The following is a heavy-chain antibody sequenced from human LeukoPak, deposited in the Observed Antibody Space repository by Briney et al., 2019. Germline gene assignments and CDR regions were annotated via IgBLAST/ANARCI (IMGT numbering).Heavy chain of an antibody. CDR1: GHSFTSYW. CDR2: IDPSDSYT. CDR3: ARRGYYYYGMDV. J-gene: IGHJ6*02. Sequence: KPGESLRISCKDSGHSFTSYWISWVRQMPGKGLEWMGRIDPSDSYTNYRPSFQGHVTTSVDKSISTAYLQWTSLKSSDSAMYYCARRGYYYYGMDVWGQGTTVTVSS. D-gene: IGHD3-10*01. V-gene: IGHV5-10-1*01.